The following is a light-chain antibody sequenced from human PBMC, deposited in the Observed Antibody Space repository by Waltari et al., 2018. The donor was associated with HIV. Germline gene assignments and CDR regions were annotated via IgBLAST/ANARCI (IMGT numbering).Light chain of an antibody. CDR3: SSYAGSKNRVV. J-gene: IGLJ2*01. Sequence: QSALTQSPSASGSPGQAVPISCTGTSSDLGSYDYVSWYQQHPGKAPKLIIYDVYKRHSGVPDRFSGSKSGNTASLTVSGLQTEDEATYYCSSYAGSKNRVVFGGGTFLTVL. CDR2: DVY. V-gene: IGLV2-8*01. CDR1: SSDLGSYDY.